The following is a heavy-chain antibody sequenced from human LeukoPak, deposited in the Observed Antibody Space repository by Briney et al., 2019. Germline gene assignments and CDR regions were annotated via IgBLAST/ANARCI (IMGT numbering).Heavy chain of an antibody. J-gene: IGHJ4*02. Sequence: ASVKVSCKVSGYTLTELSMHWVRQAPGKGLEWMGGFDPEDGETIYAQKFQGRVTMTEDTSTDTAYMELSSLRSEDTAVYYCATGVDIVVVPAAIFRVWGQGTLVTVSS. CDR3: ATGVDIVVVPAAIFRV. CDR2: FDPEDGET. V-gene: IGHV1-24*01. D-gene: IGHD2-2*01. CDR1: GYTLTELS.